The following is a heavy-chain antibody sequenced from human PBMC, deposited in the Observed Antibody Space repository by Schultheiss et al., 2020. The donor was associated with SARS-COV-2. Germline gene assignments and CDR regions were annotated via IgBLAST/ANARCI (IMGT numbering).Heavy chain of an antibody. Sequence: GGSLRLSCAASGFTFYSYALSWVRQAPGKGPEWVSIISDSGAATSYADSVKGRFTISRDNAKNSLYLQMNSLRAEDTAVYYCARAWDDSSGRVDAFDIWGQGTMVTVSS. CDR2: ISDSGAAT. V-gene: IGHV3-23*01. CDR1: GFTFYSYA. CDR3: ARAWDDSSGRVDAFDI. J-gene: IGHJ3*02. D-gene: IGHD3-22*01.